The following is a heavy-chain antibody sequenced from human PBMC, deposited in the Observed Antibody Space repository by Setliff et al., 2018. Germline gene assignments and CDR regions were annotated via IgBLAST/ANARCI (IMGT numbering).Heavy chain of an antibody. CDR2: IYTDNGNT. Sequence: ASVKVSCKASGGTFSTYGISWVRQAPGQWLEWMGFIYTDNGNTKYSKNFQDRVAITRDTSASTAYMELSSLTSEDTAVYFCARGSRGFDYWGQGALVTVSS. CDR1: GGTFSTYG. J-gene: IGHJ4*02. CDR3: ARGSRGFDY. V-gene: IGHV1-3*04.